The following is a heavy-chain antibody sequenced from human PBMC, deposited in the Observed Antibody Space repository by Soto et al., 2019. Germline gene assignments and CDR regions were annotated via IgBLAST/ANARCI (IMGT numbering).Heavy chain of an antibody. CDR3: TTDLSITTGSSLGAYYFDS. CDR2: ISGSGSET. CDR1: GFNFKNYG. V-gene: IGHV3-23*01. D-gene: IGHD1-20*01. Sequence: EVQLLESGGGVVQPGGSLRLSCATSGFNFKNYGMSWVRLAPGQGLEWVSAISGSGSETYYADSVKGRFTITRDNSKETLFLQMNSLKTEDTAMYYCTTDLSITTGSSLGAYYFDSWGQGTLVTVSS. J-gene: IGHJ4*02.